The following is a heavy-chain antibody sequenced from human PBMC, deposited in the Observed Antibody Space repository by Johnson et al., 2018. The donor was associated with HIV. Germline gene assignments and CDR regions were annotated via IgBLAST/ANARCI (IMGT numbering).Heavy chain of an antibody. CDR3: AKERVTWSSRGDAFDI. CDR1: GFTFNTYA. J-gene: IGHJ3*02. V-gene: IGHV3-30-3*01. CDR2: MSYDGIKK. Sequence: QMQLVESGGGLVQPGGSLRLSCAASGFTFNTYAMHWVRQAPGKGLQWVALMSYDGIKKYYADSVKGRFTISGDSSKNTVFLQMNSLRAEDTAVYYCAKERVTWSSRGDAFDIWGQGTMVTVSS. D-gene: IGHD5-18*01.